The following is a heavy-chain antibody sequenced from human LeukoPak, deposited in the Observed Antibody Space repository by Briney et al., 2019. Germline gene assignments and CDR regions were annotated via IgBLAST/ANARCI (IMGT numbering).Heavy chain of an antibody. CDR3: ARDVGCSSTSCYTGIVGNWFDP. J-gene: IGHJ5*02. Sequence: ASVKVSCKASGYTFTSYYMHWVRQAPGQGLEWMGRINPNSGGTNYAQKFQGRVTMTRDTSISTAYMELSRLRSDDTAVYYCARDVGCSSTSCYTGIVGNWFDPWGQGTLVTVSS. CDR1: GYTFTSYY. CDR2: INPNSGGT. V-gene: IGHV1-2*06. D-gene: IGHD2-2*02.